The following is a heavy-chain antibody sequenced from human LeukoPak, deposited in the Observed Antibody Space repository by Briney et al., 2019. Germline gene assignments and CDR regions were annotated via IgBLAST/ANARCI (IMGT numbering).Heavy chain of an antibody. V-gene: IGHV4-39*01. D-gene: IGHD5-18*01. CDR1: GGSISSNSYY. Sequence: SETLSLTCAVSGGSISSNSYYWAWIRQPPRKGLEWIGSIYYSGSTYYNPSLKSRVTISVDRSKNQFSLRPSSVTAADTAVYYCARLRDTAMAGPFDYWGQGTLVTASS. CDR2: IYYSGST. J-gene: IGHJ4*02. CDR3: ARLRDTAMAGPFDY.